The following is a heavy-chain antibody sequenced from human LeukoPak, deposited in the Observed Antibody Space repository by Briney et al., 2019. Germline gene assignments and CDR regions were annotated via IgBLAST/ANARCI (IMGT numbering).Heavy chain of an antibody. CDR3: ARGRSSSRYYYYYYMDV. V-gene: IGHV4-59*12. CDR1: GGSISSYY. J-gene: IGHJ6*03. D-gene: IGHD6-13*01. Sequence: PSETLSLTCTVSGGSISSYYWSWIRQPPGKGLEWIGYIYYSGSTNYNPSLKSRVTISVDTSKNQFSLKLSSVTAADTAVYYCARGRSSSRYYYYYYMDVWGKGTTVTVSS. CDR2: IYYSGST.